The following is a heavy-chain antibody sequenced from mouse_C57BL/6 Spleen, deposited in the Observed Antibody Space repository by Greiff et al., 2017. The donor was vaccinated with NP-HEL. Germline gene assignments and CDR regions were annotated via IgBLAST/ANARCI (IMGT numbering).Heavy chain of an antibody. V-gene: IGHV1-50*01. D-gene: IGHD2-3*01. CDR1: GYTFTSYW. Sequence: QVQLQQPGAELVKPGASVKLSCKASGYTFTSYWMQWVKQRPGQGLEWIGEIDPSDSYTNYNQKFKGKATLTVDTSSSTAYMQLSSLTSEDSAVYYCARELGWLDAMDYWGQGTSVTVSS. J-gene: IGHJ4*01. CDR2: IDPSDSYT. CDR3: ARELGWLDAMDY.